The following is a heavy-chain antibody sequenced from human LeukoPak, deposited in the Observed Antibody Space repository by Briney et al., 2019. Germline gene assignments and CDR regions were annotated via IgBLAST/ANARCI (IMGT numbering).Heavy chain of an antibody. D-gene: IGHD3-22*01. V-gene: IGHV1-2*02. CDR3: ARVGGYYYDSSGYYYGDY. CDR2: INPNSGGT. Sequence: GASVKVSCKASGYTFTGYYMHWVRQAPGQGLEWMGWINPNSGGTNYAQKFQGRVTMTRDTSISTAYMELRSLRSDDTAVYYCARVGGYYYDSSGYYYGDYWGQGTLVTVSS. J-gene: IGHJ4*02. CDR1: GYTFTGYY.